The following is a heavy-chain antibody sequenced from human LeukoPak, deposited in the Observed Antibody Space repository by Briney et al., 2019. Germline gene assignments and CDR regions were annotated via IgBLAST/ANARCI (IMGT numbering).Heavy chain of an antibody. Sequence: PSETLSLTCAVYGGSFSGYYWSWIRQPPGKGLEWIGEINHSGSTNYNPSLKSRVTISVDTSKNQFSLKLGSVTAADTAVYYCARLTAETTTVTAPYYFDYWGQGTLVTVSS. CDR2: INHSGST. CDR3: ARLTAETTTVTAPYYFDY. V-gene: IGHV4-34*01. CDR1: GGSFSGYY. J-gene: IGHJ4*02. D-gene: IGHD4-17*01.